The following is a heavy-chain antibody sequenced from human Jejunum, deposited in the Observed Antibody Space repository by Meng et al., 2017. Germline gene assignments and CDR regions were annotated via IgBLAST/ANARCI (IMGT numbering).Heavy chain of an antibody. V-gene: IGHV4-34*01. CDR2: IHPSGST. Sequence: HVQLEQWGGGLLRPSAIVCLSCAVYGGASSGFYLSWIRQPPGKGLEWIGEIHPSGSTDYNPPLKSRLTISLDTSNNQFSLSLNSATAADTGIYYCTRGTDRAKSGDYWGQGTLVTVSS. D-gene: IGHD1-14*01. CDR1: GGASSGFY. J-gene: IGHJ4*02. CDR3: TRGTDRAKSGDY.